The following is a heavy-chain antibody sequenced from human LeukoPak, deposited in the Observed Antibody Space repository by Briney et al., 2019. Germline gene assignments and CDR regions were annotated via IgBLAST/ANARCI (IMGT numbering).Heavy chain of an antibody. V-gene: IGHV1-18*01. D-gene: IGHD3-9*01. CDR1: GYTFTSYG. CDR3: ARVARYFDWSTLEWFDP. CDR2: IGAYNGNT. J-gene: IGHJ5*02. Sequence: ASVKVSCKASGYTFTSYGISWVRQAPGQGLEWMGWIGAYNGNTNYAQKLQGRVTMTTDTSTSTAYMELRSLRSDDTAVYYCARVARYFDWSTLEWFDPWGQGTLVTVSS.